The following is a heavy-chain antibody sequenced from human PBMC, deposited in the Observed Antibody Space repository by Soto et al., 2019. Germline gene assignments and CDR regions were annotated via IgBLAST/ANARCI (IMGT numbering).Heavy chain of an antibody. CDR1: GFTVSNSY. V-gene: IGHV3-53*01. D-gene: IGHD4-4*01. CDR2: IYSGGKK. CDR3: ARAEVTTTTRYYYYGMDV. J-gene: IGHJ6*02. Sequence: VASLRPSSLSSGFTVSNSYLSRLRQAPGEGLERVSVIYSGGKKYYGDSKKSRFTISKEKSKTTMKYQMNSLRAEDTAVYYCARAEVTTTTRYYYYGMDVWGQGT.